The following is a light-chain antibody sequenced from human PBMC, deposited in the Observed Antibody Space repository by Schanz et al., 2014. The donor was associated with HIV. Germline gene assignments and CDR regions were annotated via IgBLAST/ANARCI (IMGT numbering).Light chain of an antibody. CDR3: QQYNNWPRGT. J-gene: IGKJ2*01. CDR2: GAS. CDR1: QSVGSN. V-gene: IGKV3-15*01. Sequence: EIVMTQSSATLSVSPGESATLSCRASQSVGSNLAWYQHKPGQAPRLLIYGASTRTTGIPARFSGSGSGTEFTLTISSLQSEDFAIYYCQQYNNWPRGTFGQGTKLEIK.